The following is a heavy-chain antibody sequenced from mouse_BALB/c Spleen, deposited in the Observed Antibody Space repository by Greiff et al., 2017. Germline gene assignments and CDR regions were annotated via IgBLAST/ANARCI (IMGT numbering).Heavy chain of an antibody. D-gene: IGHD1-1*01. V-gene: IGHV1-4*01. CDR2: INPSSGYT. CDR3: ATSTVVPFDY. J-gene: IGHJ2*01. Sequence: QVQLQQSGTVLARPGASVKMSCKASGYTFTSYWMHWVKQRPGQGLEWIGYINPSSGYTNYNQKFKDKATLTADKSSSTAYMQLSSLTSEDSAVYYCATSTVVPFDYWGQGTTLTVSS. CDR1: GYTFTSYW.